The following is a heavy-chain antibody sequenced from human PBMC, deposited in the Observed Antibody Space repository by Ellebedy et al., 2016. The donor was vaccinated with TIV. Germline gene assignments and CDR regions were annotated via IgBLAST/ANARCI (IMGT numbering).Heavy chain of an antibody. D-gene: IGHD3-22*01. CDR1: GFTFSRNS. Sequence: GGSLRLXXAASGFTFSRNSMHWVRQAPGKGLEWVAVISDDGGRTFYADSVAGRSTISRDNSKNTLYLQMNSLRAEDTAVYYCARPLPYYYDRTGYTMDVWGQGTTVTVSS. CDR2: ISDDGGRT. J-gene: IGHJ6*02. V-gene: IGHV3-30*04. CDR3: ARPLPYYYDRTGYTMDV.